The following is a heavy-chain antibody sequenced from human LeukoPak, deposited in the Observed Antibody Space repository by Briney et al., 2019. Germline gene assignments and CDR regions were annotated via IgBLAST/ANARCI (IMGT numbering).Heavy chain of an antibody. D-gene: IGHD3-3*01. Sequence: GGSLRLSCAASGFTFNSYSMNWVRQAPGKGLEWVSSISSSSSYIYYADSVKGRFTISRDNAKNSLYLQMNSLRAEDTAVYYCAREQADFWSGYGAGQPDYWGQGTLVTVSS. CDR2: ISSSSSYI. CDR1: GFTFNSYS. V-gene: IGHV3-21*01. CDR3: AREQADFWSGYGAGQPDY. J-gene: IGHJ4*02.